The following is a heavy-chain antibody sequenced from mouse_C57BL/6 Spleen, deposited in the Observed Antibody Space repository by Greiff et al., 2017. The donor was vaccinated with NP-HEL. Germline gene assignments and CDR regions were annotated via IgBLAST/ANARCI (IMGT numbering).Heavy chain of an antibody. D-gene: IGHD2-4*01. Sequence: VKLQQPGAELVMPGASVKLSCKASGYTFTSYWMHWVKQRPGQGLEWIGEIDPSDSYTNYNQKFKGKSTLTVDKSSSTAYMQLSSLTSEDSAVYYCARSDVYYDYGGGSYAMDYWGQGASVTVSS. CDR2: IDPSDSYT. V-gene: IGHV1-69*01. J-gene: IGHJ4*01. CDR3: ARSDVYYDYGGGSYAMDY. CDR1: GYTFTSYW.